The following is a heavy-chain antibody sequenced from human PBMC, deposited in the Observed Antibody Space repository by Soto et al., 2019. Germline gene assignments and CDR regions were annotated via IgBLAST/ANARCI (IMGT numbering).Heavy chain of an antibody. J-gene: IGHJ4*02. Sequence: EVHLVESGGGLVKPGGSLRLSCAASGFTFSSYSMNWVRQAPGKGLEWVSSISSTSSYIYYADSVRGRFTISRDNAKNSLYMPLNSVRAEDTAVYYCARDPSYFDFWGQGTLVTVSS. CDR3: ARDPSYFDF. CDR2: ISSTSSYI. V-gene: IGHV3-21*01. CDR1: GFTFSSYS.